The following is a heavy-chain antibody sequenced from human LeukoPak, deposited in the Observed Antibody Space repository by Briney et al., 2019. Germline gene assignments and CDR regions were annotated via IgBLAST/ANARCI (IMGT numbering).Heavy chain of an antibody. Sequence: ASVKVSCKASGYTFTGYYMHWVRQAPGQGLEWMGWINPNSGGTNYAQKFQGRVTMTRDTSISTAYMELSRLRSDDTAVYYCATVAPLGATFDYWGQGTLVTVSS. V-gene: IGHV1-2*02. J-gene: IGHJ4*02. CDR3: ATVAPLGATFDY. CDR1: GYTFTGYY. D-gene: IGHD1-26*01. CDR2: INPNSGGT.